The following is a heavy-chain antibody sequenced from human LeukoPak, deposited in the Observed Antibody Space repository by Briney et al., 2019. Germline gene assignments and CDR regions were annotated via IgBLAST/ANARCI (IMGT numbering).Heavy chain of an antibody. CDR1: GGSISSHY. D-gene: IGHD4-23*01. Sequence: SETLSLTCTVSGGSISSHYWSWIRQPPRKGLEWIGYIYYSGSTNYNPSLKSRVTISVDTSKNQFSLKLSSVTAADTAVYYCARGGNSAYAFDIWGQGTMVTVSS. CDR2: IYYSGST. J-gene: IGHJ3*02. CDR3: ARGGNSAYAFDI. V-gene: IGHV4-59*11.